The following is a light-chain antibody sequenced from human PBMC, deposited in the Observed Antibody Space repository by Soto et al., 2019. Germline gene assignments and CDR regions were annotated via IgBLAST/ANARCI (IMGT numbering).Light chain of an antibody. CDR3: QQYSSSPLT. V-gene: IGKV3-20*01. Sequence: EIVVTQSPGTLSLSPGEGATLSCRASQSVSSNYLAWYQQKPGQAPRLLIYGASNRATGIPDRFSGSGSGTEFTLTISRLEPEDFAVYYCQQYSSSPLTFGGGTKADIK. J-gene: IGKJ4*01. CDR1: QSVSSNY. CDR2: GAS.